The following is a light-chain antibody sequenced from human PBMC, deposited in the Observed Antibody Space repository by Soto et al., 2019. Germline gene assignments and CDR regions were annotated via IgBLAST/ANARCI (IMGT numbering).Light chain of an antibody. CDR3: QQYGSSRYT. Sequence: EIVLTQSPATLSLSPGERATLSCGASQSVSSSYLAWYQQKPGLAPRLLIDDVSSSATGIPDRFGGSGSGTDSNLTISALQPEDFAVYYCQQYGSSRYTFGQGTKLEIK. V-gene: IGKV3D-20*01. J-gene: IGKJ2*01. CDR1: QSVSSSY. CDR2: DVS.